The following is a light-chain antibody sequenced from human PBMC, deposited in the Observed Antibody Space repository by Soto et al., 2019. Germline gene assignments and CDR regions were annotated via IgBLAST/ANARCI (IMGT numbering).Light chain of an antibody. J-gene: IGLJ2*01. Sequence: QSVLTQPASVSGSPGQSITISCTGTCRDVGGYSYVSWYQQHPGKAPKLMIYDVNNRPSGVSDRFSGSKSGNTASLTISGLQAEDESDYYCSSFTSYSTLVFGGGTKLTVL. CDR1: CRDVGGYSY. CDR3: SSFTSYSTLV. V-gene: IGLV2-14*03. CDR2: DVN.